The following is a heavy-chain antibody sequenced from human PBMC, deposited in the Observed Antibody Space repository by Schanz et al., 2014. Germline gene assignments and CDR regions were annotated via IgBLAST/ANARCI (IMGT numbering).Heavy chain of an antibody. V-gene: IGHV3-21*01. J-gene: IGHJ4*02. Sequence: THAASGSPFCSYSINSFRQPPGKGLEWVSSISSSSSYIYYADSVKARFTISRDNAKNSLYLQMNSLRAEDTAVEYSARLVAATYTSCVDYRHQGAPVTV. CDR3: ARLVAATYTSCVDY. D-gene: IGHD1-26*01. CDR2: ISSSSSYI. CDR1: GSPFCSYS.